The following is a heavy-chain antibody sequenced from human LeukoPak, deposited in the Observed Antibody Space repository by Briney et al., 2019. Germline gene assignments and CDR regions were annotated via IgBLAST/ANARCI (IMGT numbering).Heavy chain of an antibody. CDR1: GLTFKIYA. CDR2: IGPTGRST. CDR3: ASLSQWRNLDY. J-gene: IGHJ4*02. D-gene: IGHD6-19*01. V-gene: IGHV3-23*01. Sequence: GGSLRLSCAASGLTFKIYAMTWVRQAPGKGLEWVSAIGPTGRSTYYADSVKGRFTISRDNSKNTLYLQMNSLRAEDTAIYYCASLSQWRNLDYWAREPWSPSPQ.